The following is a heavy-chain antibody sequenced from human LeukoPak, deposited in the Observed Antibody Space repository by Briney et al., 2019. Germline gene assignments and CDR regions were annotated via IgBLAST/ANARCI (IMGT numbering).Heavy chain of an antibody. CDR1: GFTFNIHW. V-gene: IGHV3-7*01. CDR2: LRPDGSEK. J-gene: IGHJ4*02. Sequence: PGGSLSLSCAASGFTFNIHWMNWLPQAPGQGLEWLANLRPDGSEKVYVDSVRGRFTISRANTTNSVYLQMHNLRGADTSSYYSSGRSGFRSIYWGQGSRVT. CDR3: SGRSGFRSIY. D-gene: IGHD3-3*01.